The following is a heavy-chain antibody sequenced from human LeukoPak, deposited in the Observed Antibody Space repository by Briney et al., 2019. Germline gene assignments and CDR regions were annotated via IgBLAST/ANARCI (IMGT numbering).Heavy chain of an antibody. Sequence: GGSLRLSCAASGFTFSSYAMSWVRQAPGKGLEWVSAISGSGGSTYYADSVKGRFTISRDNSKNTLYLQMNSLRAEDTAVYYCTKDLGGLTGSFDYWGQGTLVTVSS. CDR1: GFTFSSYA. J-gene: IGHJ4*02. CDR3: TKDLGGLTGSFDY. CDR2: ISGSGGST. D-gene: IGHD3-9*01. V-gene: IGHV3-23*01.